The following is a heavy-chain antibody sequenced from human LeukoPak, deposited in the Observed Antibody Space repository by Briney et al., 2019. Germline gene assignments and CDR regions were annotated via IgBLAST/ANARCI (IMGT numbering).Heavy chain of an antibody. V-gene: IGHV3-21*01. J-gene: IGHJ4*02. CDR2: ISSSSSYI. CDR3: ARALGYGSGSLLYFDY. Sequence: QPGGSLTLSCAASGFTFSSYSMNWVRQAPGKGLEWVSSISSSSSYIYYADSVKGRFTISRDNAKNSLYLQMNSLRAEDTAVYYCARALGYGSGSLLYFDYWGQGTLVTVSS. CDR1: GFTFSSYS. D-gene: IGHD3-10*01.